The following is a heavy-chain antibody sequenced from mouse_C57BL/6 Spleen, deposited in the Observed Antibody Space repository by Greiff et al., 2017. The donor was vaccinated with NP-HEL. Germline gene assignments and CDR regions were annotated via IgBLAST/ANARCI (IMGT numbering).Heavy chain of an antibody. CDR3: ARSPDGYYAMDY. CDR1: GYAFSSYW. Sequence: VQLQQSGAELVKPGASVKISCKASGYAFSSYWMNWVKQRPGKGLEWIGQIYPGDGDTNYNGKFKGKATLTADKSSSTAYMQLSSLTSEDSAVYFCARSPDGYYAMDYWGQGTSVTVSS. D-gene: IGHD2-3*01. CDR2: IYPGDGDT. J-gene: IGHJ4*01. V-gene: IGHV1-80*01.